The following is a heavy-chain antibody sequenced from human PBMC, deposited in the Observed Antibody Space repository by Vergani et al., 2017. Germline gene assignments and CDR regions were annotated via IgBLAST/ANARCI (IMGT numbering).Heavy chain of an antibody. Sequence: QVQLQQWGAGLLKPSETLSLTCAVSGWSPSGFYWSWIRQPPGKGLEWIGEINHSGITNYNSSLKSRLTMSVDTSKNQFSLKLTSVTAADTAVYYCARGRRSTSWGQRTLVTVSS. CDR2: INHSGIT. J-gene: IGHJ4*02. V-gene: IGHV4-34*01. D-gene: IGHD2-2*01. CDR3: ARGRRSTS. CDR1: GWSPSGFY.